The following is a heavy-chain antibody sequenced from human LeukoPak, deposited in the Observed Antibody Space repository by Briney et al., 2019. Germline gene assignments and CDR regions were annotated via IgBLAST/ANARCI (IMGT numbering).Heavy chain of an antibody. Sequence: GGSLRLSCATSGFTFSSNWMSWVRHAPGRGLDWVANINPDGSAQYYAASVKGRFTDSRDNAKNSLYLQMSSLRVEDTAIYYCARANNSSWHNWGQGALVTVSS. D-gene: IGHD2-15*01. J-gene: IGHJ4*02. CDR1: GFTFSSNW. V-gene: IGHV3-7*01. CDR2: INPDGSAQ. CDR3: ARANNSSWHN.